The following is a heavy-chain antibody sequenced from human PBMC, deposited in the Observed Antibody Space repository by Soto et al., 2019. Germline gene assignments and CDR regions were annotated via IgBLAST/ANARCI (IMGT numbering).Heavy chain of an antibody. CDR3: AKGNQFFYYYAMDV. Sequence: GRSLRLSCAASGFTFSSYGMNWVRQAPGKGLEWVSALSGSGDTTYYADSVRGRFSISRDNSKNTLYLQMSSLRGEDTAVYYCAKGNQFFYYYAMDVWGQGTTVTGSS. V-gene: IGHV3-23*01. CDR1: GFTFSSYG. J-gene: IGHJ6*02. CDR2: LSGSGDTT.